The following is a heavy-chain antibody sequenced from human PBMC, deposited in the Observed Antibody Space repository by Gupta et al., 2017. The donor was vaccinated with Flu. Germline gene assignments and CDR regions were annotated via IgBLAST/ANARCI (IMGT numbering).Heavy chain of an antibody. CDR3: ARWGPYYDIAGPYAFDI. Sequence: QVQLQESGPGLAKPSETMSLTRTVSGGPRTGYYLSWIRPPPGKGLEWVGYIYYIGSTSYSPALQTRVTISVDTSKKQLFLKLASVTAADTAVYYCARWGPYYDIAGPYAFDIWGQGTVVTVSS. V-gene: IGHV4-59*01. J-gene: IGHJ3*02. CDR1: GGPRTGYY. CDR2: IYYIGST. D-gene: IGHD3-22*01.